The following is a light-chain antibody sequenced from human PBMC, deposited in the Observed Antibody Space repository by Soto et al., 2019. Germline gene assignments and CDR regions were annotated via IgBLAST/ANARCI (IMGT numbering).Light chain of an antibody. V-gene: IGLV2-14*01. CDR2: EVA. CDR3: SSYTSSSPLYV. CDR1: NSDIGFYNY. J-gene: IGLJ1*01. Sequence: QSVLTQPASVSGSPGQSITISCTGTNSDIGFYNYVSWYQQHPDEAPKLIIYEVAKRPSGVSSRFSGSKSGNTASLTISGLQAEDEADYHCSSYTSSSPLYVFGTGTKLTVL.